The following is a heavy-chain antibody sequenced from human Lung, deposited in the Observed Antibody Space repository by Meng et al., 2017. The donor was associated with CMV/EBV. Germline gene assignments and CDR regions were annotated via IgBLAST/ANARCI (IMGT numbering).Heavy chain of an antibody. J-gene: IGHJ4*02. CDR1: GGSISSSNW. Sequence: QVQLQESGPGRVKPSGTLSLTCGVAGGSISSSNWWSWVRQPPGKGLEWIGEIYHSGSTNYNPSLKSRVTISVDKSKNQFSLKLSSVTAADTAVYYCASFPPPGKQWLVTDYWGQGTLVTVSS. V-gene: IGHV4-4*02. CDR2: IYHSGST. D-gene: IGHD6-19*01. CDR3: ASFPPPGKQWLVTDY.